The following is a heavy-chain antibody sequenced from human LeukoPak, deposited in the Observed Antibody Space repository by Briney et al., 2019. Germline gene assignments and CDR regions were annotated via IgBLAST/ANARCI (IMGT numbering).Heavy chain of an antibody. CDR1: GGTFSSYA. V-gene: IGHV1-69*13. J-gene: IGHJ3*02. CDR2: IIPIFGTA. D-gene: IGHD3-9*01. Sequence: SVKVSCKASGGTFSSYAISWVRQAPGQGLEWMGGIIPIFGTANYAQKFQGRVTITADESTSTAHMELSSLRTEDTAVYYCARTLSNFDWLCAFDIWGQGTMVTVSS. CDR3: ARTLSNFDWLCAFDI.